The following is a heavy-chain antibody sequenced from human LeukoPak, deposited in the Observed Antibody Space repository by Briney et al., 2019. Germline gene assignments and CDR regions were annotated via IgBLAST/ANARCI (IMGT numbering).Heavy chain of an antibody. CDR1: GYTFTVYY. J-gene: IGHJ5*02. CDR3: ARWVGYSNWFDP. Sequence: ASVKVSCKAYGYTFTVYYVLWVLQAPGQGLEWMGWINPNSGGIHSEQKFQGRVTMTRDTSISTAYMELSRLTSDDTAVYYCARWVGYSNWFDPWGQGPLVTVPS. D-gene: IGHD2-15*01. V-gene: IGHV1-2*02. CDR2: INPNSGGI.